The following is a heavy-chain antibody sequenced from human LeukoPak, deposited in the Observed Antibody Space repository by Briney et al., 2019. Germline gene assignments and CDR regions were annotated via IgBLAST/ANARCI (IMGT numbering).Heavy chain of an antibody. CDR1: SCFIISYY. Sequence: PSETLPLTFPFSSCFIISYYWISMGQSPGKGLEWIGYIYYSGSTYYNPSLTSRVTISVDTSKNQFSLRLTSVTAADTAVYYCFRCGTRTVAGYYDYWGQGTLVTVSS. CDR2: IYYSGST. D-gene: IGHD1-26*01. V-gene: IGHV4-59*08. CDR3: FRCGTRTVAGYYDY. J-gene: IGHJ4*02.